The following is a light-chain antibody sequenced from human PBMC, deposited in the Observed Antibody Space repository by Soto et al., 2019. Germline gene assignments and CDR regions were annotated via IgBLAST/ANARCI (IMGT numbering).Light chain of an antibody. V-gene: IGKV3-20*01. CDR3: QQYGRSVG. Sequence: EIVLTQSPGTLSLSPGERLTLSCRTSQSLSTRSLAWYQQKPGQAPSLLIYEASTRAPGTPDRFSGSGSGPDFTLTVSRLEPEDFAVYYCQQYGRSVGFGQGTKVEIK. CDR1: QSLSTRS. J-gene: IGKJ1*01. CDR2: EAS.